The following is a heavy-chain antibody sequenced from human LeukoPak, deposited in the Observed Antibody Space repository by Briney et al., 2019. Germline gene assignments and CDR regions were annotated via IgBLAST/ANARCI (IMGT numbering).Heavy chain of an antibody. Sequence: GGSLRLSCAASGFTFSSYAMSWVRRAPGKGLEWVSVISGDGGTTYYADSVKGRFTISRDNSKSTLYLQMDSLRAEDTAVYYCAKNLLGSGSYSWYFDLWGRGTLVTVSS. J-gene: IGHJ2*01. CDR3: AKNLLGSGSYSWYFDL. CDR1: GFTFSSYA. CDR2: ISGDGGTT. V-gene: IGHV3-23*01. D-gene: IGHD1-26*01.